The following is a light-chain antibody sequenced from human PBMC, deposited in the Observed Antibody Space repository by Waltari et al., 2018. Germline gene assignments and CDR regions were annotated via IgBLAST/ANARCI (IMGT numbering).Light chain of an antibody. CDR3: QSYDSSLSDSV. J-gene: IGLJ2*01. CDR2: GNS. CDR1: SSNIGAGSD. V-gene: IGLV1-40*01. Sequence: QSGLTQPPSVSGAPGQRVTISCTGSSSNIGAGSDVHWYQLLPGTAPKLLIYGNSIRPSGVPDRFSGSKSGSSASRAITGLQAEDESDYYCQSYDSSLSDSVFGGGTKLTVL.